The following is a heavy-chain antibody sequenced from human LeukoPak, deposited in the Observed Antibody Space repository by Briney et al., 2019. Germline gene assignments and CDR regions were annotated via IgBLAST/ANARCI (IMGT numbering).Heavy chain of an antibody. D-gene: IGHD6-19*01. Sequence: GGSLRLSCAASGFTFSSYGMHWVRQAPGKGLEWVAFIRYDGSNKYYAHSVRGRFTISRDNSKSTLGLQMNSLRAEDTAVYYCARGIAVADNWFDPWGQGTLVTVSS. CDR2: IRYDGSNK. J-gene: IGHJ5*02. CDR1: GFTFSSYG. CDR3: ARGIAVADNWFDP. V-gene: IGHV3-30*02.